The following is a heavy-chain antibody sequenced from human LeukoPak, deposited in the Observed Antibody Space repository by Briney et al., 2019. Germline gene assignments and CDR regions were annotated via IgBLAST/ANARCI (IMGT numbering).Heavy chain of an antibody. CDR2: INPNSGGT. CDR3: AREGYGDYVWGSYRYPFDY. J-gene: IGHJ4*02. CDR1: GYTFTGYY. D-gene: IGHD3-16*02. Sequence: GASVKVSCKASGYTFTGYYMHWVRQAPGQGLEWMGWINPNSGGTNYAQKFQGRVTMTRDTSISTAYMELSRLRSEDTAVYYCAREGYGDYVWGSYRYPFDYWGQGTLVTVSS. V-gene: IGHV1-2*02.